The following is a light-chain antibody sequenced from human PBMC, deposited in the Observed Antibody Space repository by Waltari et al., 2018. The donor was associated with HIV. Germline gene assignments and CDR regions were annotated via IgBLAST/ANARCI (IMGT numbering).Light chain of an antibody. J-gene: IGLJ2*01. CDR2: DVT. V-gene: IGLV2-11*01. Sequence: QSALTQPRSVSGSPGQSVTISCTGTSSDVGGYNYVSWYHQRPGKAPTLIIYDVTKRPSGFPARFSGSQSGNTASLTISGLQAEDEGHYYCGSYAGTYSFLFGGGTNLTVL. CDR3: GSYAGTYSFL. CDR1: SSDVGGYNY.